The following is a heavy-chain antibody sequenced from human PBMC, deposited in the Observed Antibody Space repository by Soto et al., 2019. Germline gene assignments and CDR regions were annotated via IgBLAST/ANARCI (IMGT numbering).Heavy chain of an antibody. V-gene: IGHV4-30-4*01. CDR1: GGSISSGDYY. J-gene: IGHJ4*02. CDR3: ARVLDSSGYSLDY. D-gene: IGHD3-22*01. CDR2: IYYSGST. Sequence: SETLSLTCTVSGGSISSGDYYWSWIRQPPGKGLGWIGYIYYSGSTYYNPSLKSRVTISVDTSKNQFSLKLSSVTAADTAVYYCARVLDSSGYSLDYWGQGTLVTVPQ.